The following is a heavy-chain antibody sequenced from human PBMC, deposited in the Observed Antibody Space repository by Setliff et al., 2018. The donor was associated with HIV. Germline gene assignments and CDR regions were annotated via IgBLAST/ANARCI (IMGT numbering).Heavy chain of an antibody. V-gene: IGHV1-69*05. CDR3: ARDVDNAGTHPPDY. D-gene: IGHD1-20*01. J-gene: IGHJ4*02. Sequence: RASVKVSCKASGGTFSSYAISWVRQAPGQGLEWMGGIIPIFGNTNYAQKFQGRVTMTTDTSTSTAYMEMRSLRSDDTAVYFCARDVDNAGTHPPDYWGQGTLVTVSS. CDR1: GGTFSSYA. CDR2: IIPIFGNT.